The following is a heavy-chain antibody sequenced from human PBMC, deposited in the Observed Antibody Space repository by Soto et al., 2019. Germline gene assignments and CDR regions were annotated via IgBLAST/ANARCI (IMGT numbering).Heavy chain of an antibody. CDR3: ARVNPDRHDGTGRPIFSY. CDR2: ISPYNGNT. D-gene: IGHD3-22*01. V-gene: IGHV1-18*01. Sequence: ASVKVSCKASGYTFSNFGISWVRQAPGQGLEWMGWISPYNGNTNYAQILQGRVTMTTDTSTSTAYMELTSLRSDDTAVYFCARVNPDRHDGTGRPIFSYWGQGTLVTVSS. J-gene: IGHJ4*02. CDR1: GYTFSNFG.